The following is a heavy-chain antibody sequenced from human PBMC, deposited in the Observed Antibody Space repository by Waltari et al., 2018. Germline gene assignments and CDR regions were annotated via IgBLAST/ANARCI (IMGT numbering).Heavy chain of an antibody. CDR2: VYGGGST. J-gene: IGHJ3*02. Sequence: EMQLVESGGGLIQPGGSLRLSCAASGFTVSNNYMSWVRQAPGKGLEWVSVVYGGGSTYYADSVKGRFTISRDKSKNTLFLQMNSLRGEDTAMYYCASHPFGDYWGWAFDIWGQGTMVTVSS. CDR1: GFTVSNNY. V-gene: IGHV3-53*01. CDR3: ASHPFGDYWGWAFDI. D-gene: IGHD4-17*01.